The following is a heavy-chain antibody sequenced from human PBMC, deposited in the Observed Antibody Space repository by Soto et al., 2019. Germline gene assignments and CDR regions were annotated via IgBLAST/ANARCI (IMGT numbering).Heavy chain of an antibody. CDR3: ARDYDISTGPDAFDI. Sequence: SETLSLTCTVSGGSVNSGVNYWSWIRQPPGKGLEWIGYIYYSGSTNYNPSLKSRVTMSLDTSKNQFSLKLSSVTAADTAVYFCARDYDISTGPDAFDIWGQGTMVTVSS. CDR1: GGSVNSGVNY. J-gene: IGHJ3*02. CDR2: IYYSGST. V-gene: IGHV4-61*08. D-gene: IGHD3-9*01.